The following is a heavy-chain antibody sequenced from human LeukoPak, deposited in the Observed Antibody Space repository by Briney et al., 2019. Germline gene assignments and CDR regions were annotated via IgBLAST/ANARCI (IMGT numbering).Heavy chain of an antibody. Sequence: ASVKVSCMASGYTFTGYGVSWVRQAPGRGLEWMGLITTYNGNTNFAQKVQGRVTMTTDTSTSTAYMELRSLRSDDTAVYYCARCILATCRYLPSFDFWGQGTLATVSS. CDR3: ARCILATCRYLPSFDF. CDR2: ITTYNGNT. V-gene: IGHV1-18*01. CDR1: GYTFTGYG. D-gene: IGHD3-3*02. J-gene: IGHJ4*02.